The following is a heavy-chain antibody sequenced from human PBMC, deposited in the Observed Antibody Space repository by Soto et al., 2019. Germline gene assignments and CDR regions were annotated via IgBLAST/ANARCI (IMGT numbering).Heavy chain of an antibody. Sequence: GGSLRLSCAASGFTFSSYAMSWVRQAPGKGLEWVSAISGSGGSTYYADSVKGRFTISRDNSKNTLYLQMNSLRAEDTAVYYCAKGGYYDSSGYYAFWGQGTLVTVSS. D-gene: IGHD3-22*01. V-gene: IGHV3-23*01. J-gene: IGHJ4*02. CDR1: GFTFSSYA. CDR3: AKGGYYDSSGYYAF. CDR2: ISGSGGST.